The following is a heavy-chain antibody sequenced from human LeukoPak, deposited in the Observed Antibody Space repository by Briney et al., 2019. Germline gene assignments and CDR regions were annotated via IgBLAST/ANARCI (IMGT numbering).Heavy chain of an antibody. CDR1: GYTFTSYD. J-gene: IGHJ4*02. CDR3: ARDTVGAQSY. D-gene: IGHD1-26*01. CDR2: MNPNSGNT. V-gene: IGHV1-8*01. Sequence: ASVKVSCKASGYTFTSYDINWVRQATGQGLEWMGWMNPNSGNTGYAQKFQGRVTMTRDTSISTAYMELSRLRSDDTAVYYCARDTVGAQSYWGQGTLVTVSS.